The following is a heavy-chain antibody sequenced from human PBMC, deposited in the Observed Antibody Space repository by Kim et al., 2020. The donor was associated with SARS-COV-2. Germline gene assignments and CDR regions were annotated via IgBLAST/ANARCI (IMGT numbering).Heavy chain of an antibody. J-gene: IGHJ6*02. CDR3: ATGIAASGYYYYYGMDV. CDR1: GYTLTELS. D-gene: IGHD6-13*01. CDR2: FDPEDGET. V-gene: IGHV1-24*01. Sequence: ASVKVSCKVSGYTLTELSMHWVRQAPGKGLEWMRGFDPEDGETIYAQKFQGRVTMTEDTSTDTAYMELSSLRSEDTAVYYCATGIAASGYYYYYGMDVWGQGTTVTVSS.